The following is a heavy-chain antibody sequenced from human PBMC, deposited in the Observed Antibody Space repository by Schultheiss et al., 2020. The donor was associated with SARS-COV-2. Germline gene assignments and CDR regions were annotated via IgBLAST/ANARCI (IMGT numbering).Heavy chain of an antibody. J-gene: IGHJ3*02. V-gene: IGHV3-23*01. Sequence: GGSLRLSCAASGFTFRSYAMSWVRQAPGKGLEWVSAISDSGGSTYYADSVKGRFTISRDNSKNTLYLQMNSLRAEDTAVYYCAREGGYSNYVAAFDIWGQGTMVTVSS. CDR1: GFTFRSYA. CDR2: ISDSGGST. D-gene: IGHD4-11*01. CDR3: AREGGYSNYVAAFDI.